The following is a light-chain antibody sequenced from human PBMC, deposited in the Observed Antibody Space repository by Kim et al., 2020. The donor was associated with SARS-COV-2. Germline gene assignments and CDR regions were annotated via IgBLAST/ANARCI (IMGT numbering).Light chain of an antibody. CDR1: QNVKSY. CDR2: DSS. CDR3: HQRISWPKT. V-gene: IGKV3-11*01. Sequence: EVVLTQSPATLSLSPGERATLSCRASQNVKSYLSWYQQKPGLAPKLLVYDSSTRVTGVPDRFSGSGSGTDFTLTITSLEPEDFALYYCHQRISWPKTFGHGTKVDIK. J-gene: IGKJ1*01.